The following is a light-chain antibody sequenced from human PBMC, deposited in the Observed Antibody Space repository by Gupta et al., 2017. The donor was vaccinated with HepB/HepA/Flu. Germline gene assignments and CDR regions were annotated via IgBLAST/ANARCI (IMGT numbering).Light chain of an antibody. CDR2: DNY. CDR3: LTWDGSLIFGV. Sequence: QSALTQQPSVSAAPGQKVSISCSGSSSNIGANYNYVSWYQQFPGAAPKLLIYDNYNRPSEIPERFSGSRSGTSATLDITCLQTGDEAYYYCLTWDGSLIFGVFGTGTKVTVL. V-gene: IGLV1-51*01. CDR1: SSNIGANYNY. J-gene: IGLJ1*01.